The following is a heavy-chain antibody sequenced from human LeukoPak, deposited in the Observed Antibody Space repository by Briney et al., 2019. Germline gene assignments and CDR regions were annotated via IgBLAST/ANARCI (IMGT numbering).Heavy chain of an antibody. CDR2: ISGGVVST. Sequence: GGSLRLSCAASGFTFSDYYMSWIRQAPGKGLEWVSTISGGVVSTYYADSVKGRFTISRDNSKNTLYLQMNSLRAEDTAVYYCAKHLGYSTSSGIDYWGQGTLVTVSS. V-gene: IGHV3-23*01. D-gene: IGHD6-6*01. CDR3: AKHLGYSTSSGIDY. CDR1: GFTFSDYY. J-gene: IGHJ4*02.